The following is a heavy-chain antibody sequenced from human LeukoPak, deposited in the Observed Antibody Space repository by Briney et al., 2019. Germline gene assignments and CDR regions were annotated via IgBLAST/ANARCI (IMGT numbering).Heavy chain of an antibody. Sequence: PGGSLRLSCAASGFTFSSYWMHWVRQAPGKGLVWVSRINSDGSSTRYADSVKGRFTISRDNAKNSLYLQMNSLRAEDTAVYYCARNEYYYDSSGYVAEYFQHWGQGTLVTVSS. D-gene: IGHD3-22*01. CDR1: GFTFSSYW. V-gene: IGHV3-74*01. CDR2: INSDGSST. CDR3: ARNEYYYDSSGYVAEYFQH. J-gene: IGHJ1*01.